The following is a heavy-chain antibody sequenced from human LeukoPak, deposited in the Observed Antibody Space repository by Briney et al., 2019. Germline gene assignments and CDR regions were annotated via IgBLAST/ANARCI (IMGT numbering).Heavy chain of an antibody. CDR1: GFTFSSYW. CDR2: IKQDGSEK. J-gene: IGHJ4*02. D-gene: IGHD6-13*01. CDR3: ASDPWYSSSWYLGLG. Sequence: PGGSLRLSCAASGFTFSSYWMSWVRQAPGEGLEWGANIKQDGSEKYYVDSVKGRFTISRDNAKNSLYLQMNSLRAEDTAVYYCASDPWYSSSWYLGLGWGQGTLVTVSS. V-gene: IGHV3-7*01.